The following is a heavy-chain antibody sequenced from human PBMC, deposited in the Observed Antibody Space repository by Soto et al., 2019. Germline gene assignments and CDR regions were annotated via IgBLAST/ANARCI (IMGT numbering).Heavy chain of an antibody. CDR1: GGSISSGGYY. Sequence: SETLSLTCTVSGGSISSGGYYWSWIRQHPGKGLEWIGYIYYSGSTYYNPSLKSRVTISVDTSKNQFSLKLSSVTAADTAVHYCARGWYNWLDPWGQGTLVTVYS. V-gene: IGHV4-31*03. CDR3: ARGWYNWLDP. D-gene: IGHD6-13*01. CDR2: IYYSGST. J-gene: IGHJ5*02.